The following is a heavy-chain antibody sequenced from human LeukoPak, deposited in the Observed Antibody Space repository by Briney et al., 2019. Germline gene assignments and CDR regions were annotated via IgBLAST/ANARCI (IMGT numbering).Heavy chain of an antibody. CDR3: ARDRGTLPPQRGYSYGRNDWFDP. CDR2: INPSGGST. CDR1: GYTFTSYY. V-gene: IGHV1-46*01. J-gene: IGHJ5*02. D-gene: IGHD5-18*01. Sequence: GASVKVSCKASGYTFTSYYMHWVRQAPGQGLEWMGIINPSGGSTSYAQKFQGRVTMTRDTSTSTVYMELSRLRSEDTAVYYCARDRGTLPPQRGYSYGRNDWFDPWGQGTLVTVSS.